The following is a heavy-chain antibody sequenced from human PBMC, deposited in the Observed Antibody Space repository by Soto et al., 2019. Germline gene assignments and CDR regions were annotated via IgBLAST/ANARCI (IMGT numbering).Heavy chain of an antibody. CDR3: ARDQTTVTSLGFYGMDV. V-gene: IGHV1-69*01. D-gene: IGHD4-17*01. CDR1: GGTFSSYA. CDR2: IIPIFGTA. J-gene: IGHJ6*02. Sequence: QVQLVQSGAEVEKPGSSVKVSCKASGGTFSSYAISWVRQAPAQGLEWMGGIIPIFGTANYAQKFQGRVTITADESTSTAYMELSSLRSEDTAVYYCARDQTTVTSLGFYGMDVWGQGTTVTVSS.